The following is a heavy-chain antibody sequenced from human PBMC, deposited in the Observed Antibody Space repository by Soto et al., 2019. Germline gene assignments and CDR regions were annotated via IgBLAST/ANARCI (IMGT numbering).Heavy chain of an antibody. Sequence: SETLSLTCTVSGGSISSYYWSWIRQPPGKGLEWIGYMYYSGSTNYNPSLKSRVTISVDTSKNQFSLKLSSVTAADTAVYYCARGAQRYDILTGYYFDAFDIWGQGTMVTVSS. V-gene: IGHV4-59*01. CDR3: ARGAQRYDILTGYYFDAFDI. CDR1: GGSISSYY. CDR2: MYYSGST. J-gene: IGHJ3*02. D-gene: IGHD3-9*01.